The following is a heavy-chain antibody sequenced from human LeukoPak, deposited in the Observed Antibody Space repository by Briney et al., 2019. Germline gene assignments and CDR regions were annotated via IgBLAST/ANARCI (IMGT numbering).Heavy chain of an antibody. J-gene: IGHJ6*02. V-gene: IGHV3-7*03. CDR2: IKEDGNEE. CDR1: GFTFSSYS. Sequence: GGSLRLSCAASGFTFSSYSMNWVRQAPGKGLEWVANIKEDGNEEYSVDSVKGRFTISRDNAKNLLFLQMNSLKVEDTAVYYCAEEHLGSKNSESFRPHPPNYYYGMDVWGQGTTVTVSS. D-gene: IGHD3-10*01. CDR3: AEEHLGSKNSESFRPHPPNYYYGMDV.